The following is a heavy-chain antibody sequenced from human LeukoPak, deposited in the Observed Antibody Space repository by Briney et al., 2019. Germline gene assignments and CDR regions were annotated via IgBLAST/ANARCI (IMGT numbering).Heavy chain of an antibody. V-gene: IGHV4-61*02. J-gene: IGHJ4*02. CDR3: ARYTYGNYYFDY. CDR1: GGSISSSRYY. D-gene: IGHD5-18*01. Sequence: SETLSLTCTVSGGSISSSRYYWSWIRQPAGKGLEWIGRVYASGSTNYNPSLKSRVTMSVDTSKNQFSLQLNSVTAADTAVYYCARYTYGNYYFDYWGQGTLVTVSA. CDR2: VYASGST.